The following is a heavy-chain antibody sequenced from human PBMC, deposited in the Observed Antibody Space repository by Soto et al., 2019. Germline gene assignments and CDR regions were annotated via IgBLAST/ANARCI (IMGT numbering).Heavy chain of an antibody. CDR2: SSNSGTYT. J-gene: IGHJ4*02. CDR3: ARSGDNYNVLDF. Sequence: GGSLRLSCEASGFRFSDYYMSWIRQAPGKGLEWLSYSSNSGTYTRYADSVKGRFSISRDNAKNSLYLQINSLRGEDTAIYYCARSGDNYNVLDFWRKGTPVTVSS. CDR1: GFRFSDYY. D-gene: IGHD1-1*01. V-gene: IGHV3-11*06.